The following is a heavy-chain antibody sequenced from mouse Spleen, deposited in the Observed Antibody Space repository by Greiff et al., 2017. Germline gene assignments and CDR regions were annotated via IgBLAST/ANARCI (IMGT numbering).Heavy chain of an antibody. CDR2: IHYSGST. D-gene: IGHD1-2*01. CDR1: GYSITSGYS. Sequence: DVHLVESGPDLVKPSQSLSLTCTVTGYSITSGYSWHWIRQFPGNKLEWMGYIHYSGSTNYNPSLKSRISITRDTSKNQFFLQLNSVTTEDTATYYCASGGHYYGYGRYFDVWGAGTTVTVSS. CDR3: ASGGHYYGYGRYFDV. J-gene: IGHJ1*01. V-gene: IGHV3-1*02.